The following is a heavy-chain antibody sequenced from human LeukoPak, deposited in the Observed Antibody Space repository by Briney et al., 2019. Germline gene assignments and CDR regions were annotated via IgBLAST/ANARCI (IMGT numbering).Heavy chain of an antibody. J-gene: IGHJ4*02. CDR3: AAWGVDYGGNFDYSDY. CDR1: RGSIMTTHW. D-gene: IGHD4-23*01. V-gene: IGHV4-4*02. Sequence: SSGTLSLTCTLSRGSIMTTHWWSWVRQPPGQGLEWIGEIYHTGTTNYSPSLKSRLTISVDQSRNQFSLRLSSVTAADTATYYCAAWGVDYGGNFDYSDYWGQGTLVTVSS. CDR2: IYHTGTT.